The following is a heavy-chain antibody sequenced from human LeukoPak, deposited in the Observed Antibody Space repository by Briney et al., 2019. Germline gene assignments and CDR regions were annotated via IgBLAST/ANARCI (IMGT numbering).Heavy chain of an antibody. CDR1: GGSINSHF. Sequence: PSETLSLTCIVSGGSINSHFWSWIRQPPGKGLEWIGYIHSTGSTNYNPSLKSRVTISVDTSRNQFSLKLSSVTAADTAVYYCARDGYSGSSLFDYWGQGALVTVSS. CDR3: ARDGYSGSSLFDY. V-gene: IGHV4-59*11. CDR2: IHSTGST. D-gene: IGHD1-26*01. J-gene: IGHJ4*02.